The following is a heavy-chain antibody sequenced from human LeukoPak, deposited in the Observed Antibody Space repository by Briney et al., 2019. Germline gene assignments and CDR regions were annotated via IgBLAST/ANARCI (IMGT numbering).Heavy chain of an antibody. CDR3: ARDSSPGYYDYVWGTYPRY. CDR1: GFTFSNYW. J-gene: IGHJ4*02. Sequence: RGGSLRLSCEASGFTFSNYWMRWVRQAPGEGLEWVDNINKDEGETYYVESVKGRFIISRDNAQSSLYLQMNNLKAEDTAVYYCARDSSPGYYDYVWGTYPRYWGQGTLVTVSS. CDR2: INKDEGET. D-gene: IGHD3-16*02. V-gene: IGHV3-7*05.